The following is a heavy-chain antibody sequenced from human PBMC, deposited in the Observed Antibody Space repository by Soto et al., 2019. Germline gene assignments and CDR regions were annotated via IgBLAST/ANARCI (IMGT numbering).Heavy chain of an antibody. J-gene: IGHJ3*02. CDR1: GFTFSSYG. CDR3: AKGALVGPDAFDI. V-gene: IGHV3-30*18. CDR2: ISYDGSNK. D-gene: IGHD1-26*01. Sequence: GGSLRLSCAASGFTFSSYGMHWVRQAPGKGLEWVAVISYDGSNKYYADSVKGRFTISRDNSKNTLYLQMNSLRAEDTAVYYCAKGALVGPDAFDIWGQGTMVTVSS.